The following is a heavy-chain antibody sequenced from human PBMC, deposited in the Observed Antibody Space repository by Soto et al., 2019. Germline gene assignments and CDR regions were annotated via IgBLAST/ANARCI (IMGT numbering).Heavy chain of an antibody. CDR2: TYYNGST. CDR3: ARGLLLPKPPFDF. J-gene: IGHJ4*02. CDR1: GASISSGGFF. V-gene: IGHV4-31*03. Sequence: QVVLQESGPGLVKPSQTLSLTCTVSGASISSGGFFWGWIRQVPGKGPEWIGHTYYNGSTYYNPSLESRLTMSLDPSKNRFSLELRSVTAADTAVYNRARGLLLPKPPFDFWGQGALVTVSS. D-gene: IGHD1-26*01.